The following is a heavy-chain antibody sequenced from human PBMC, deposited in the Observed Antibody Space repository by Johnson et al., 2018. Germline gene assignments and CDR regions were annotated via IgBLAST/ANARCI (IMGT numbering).Heavy chain of an antibody. CDR2: VHYSGNT. J-gene: IGHJ6*03. V-gene: IGHV4-59*01. Sequence: QVQLQESGPGLVKPSETLSLTCTVSGSSMSNYYCTWIRQPPGKGLAWIGFVHYSGNTNYNPSLKRRVTIPVDSSKTQFSLNVISMTAADTAVYYCARGQGALYNYYMDVWGKGTTVTVS. D-gene: IGHD3-16*01. CDR3: ARGQGALYNYYMDV. CDR1: GSSMSNYY.